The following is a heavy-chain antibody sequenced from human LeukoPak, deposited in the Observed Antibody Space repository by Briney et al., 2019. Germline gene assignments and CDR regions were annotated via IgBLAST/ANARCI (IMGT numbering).Heavy chain of an antibody. D-gene: IGHD5-18*01. V-gene: IGHV6-1*01. Sequence: SQTLSLTCAISGDSVFSNSSWNWIRQSPSRGLEWLGRTYYRSKWYNDYVVSVKSRVNINPDTSKNQFSLHLSSVTPEDTAVYYCARGGQGDGYSADEAFDICGQGTMVTVSS. CDR2: TYYRSKWYN. J-gene: IGHJ3*02. CDR3: ARGGQGDGYSADEAFDI. CDR1: GDSVFSNSS.